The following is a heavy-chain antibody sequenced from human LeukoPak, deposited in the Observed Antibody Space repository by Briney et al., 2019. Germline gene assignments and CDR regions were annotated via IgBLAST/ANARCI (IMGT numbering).Heavy chain of an antibody. D-gene: IGHD3-22*01. CDR2: IKQDGSEK. CDR1: GFTFSSYW. J-gene: IGHJ4*02. V-gene: IGHV3-7*01. CDR3: AKGRYYDSSGYGDY. Sequence: GGSLRLSCAASGFTFSSYWMSWVRQAPGKGLEWVANIKQDGSEKYYVDSVKGRFTISRDNAKNSLYLQMNSLRAEDTAVYYCAKGRYYDSSGYGDYWGQGTLVTVSS.